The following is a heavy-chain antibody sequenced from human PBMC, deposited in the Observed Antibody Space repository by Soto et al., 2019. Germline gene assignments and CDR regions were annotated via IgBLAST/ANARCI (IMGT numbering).Heavy chain of an antibody. D-gene: IGHD6-13*01. V-gene: IGHV4-39*01. CDR1: GGSISSSSYY. CDR3: ARHVYSSSWYNWFDP. Sequence: SETLSLTCTVSGGSISSSSYYWGWIRQPPGKGLEWIGSIYYSGSTYYNPSLKSRVTISVDTSKNQFSLKLSSVTAADTAVYYCARHVYSSSWYNWFDPWGQGTLVTVSS. CDR2: IYYSGST. J-gene: IGHJ5*02.